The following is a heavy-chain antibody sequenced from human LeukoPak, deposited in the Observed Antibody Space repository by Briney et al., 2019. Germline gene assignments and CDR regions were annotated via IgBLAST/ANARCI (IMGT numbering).Heavy chain of an antibody. D-gene: IGHD3-22*01. J-gene: IGHJ4*02. Sequence: PSETLSLTCAVYGGSFSGYYWSWIRQPPGKGLEWIGEINHSGSTNYNPSLKSRVTISVDTSKNQFSLKLSSVTAADTAVYYCARGTNLIPTHYYYDSSGFDYWGQGTLVTVSS. CDR2: INHSGST. V-gene: IGHV4-34*01. CDR1: GGSFSGYY. CDR3: ARGTNLIPTHYYYDSSGFDY.